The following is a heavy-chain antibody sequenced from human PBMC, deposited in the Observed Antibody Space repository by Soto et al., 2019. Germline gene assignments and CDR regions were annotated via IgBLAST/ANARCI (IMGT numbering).Heavy chain of an antibody. D-gene: IGHD3-9*01. Sequence: SETLSLTCTVSGGSISNYYWSWIRQPPGKGLDRIAYIYYSGSANYNPSLKSRVAVSVDASRNQFSLKLTTVTAADTSIYYCASLLFDYDLLTGYYINWFDPWGQGTLVTVSS. CDR2: IYYSGSA. V-gene: IGHV4-59*08. CDR3: ASLLFDYDLLTGYYINWFDP. CDR1: GGSISNYY. J-gene: IGHJ5*02.